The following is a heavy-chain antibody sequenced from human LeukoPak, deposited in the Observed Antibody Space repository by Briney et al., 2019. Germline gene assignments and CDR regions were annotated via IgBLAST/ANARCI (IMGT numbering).Heavy chain of an antibody. CDR2: INTDGSST. CDR1: GFPFSNHW. V-gene: IGHV3-74*01. D-gene: IGHD1-1*01. Sequence: GSLRLSCAASGFPFSNHWMNWVRQAPGKGLVWVSRINTDGSSTTYADSVKGRFTISRDNAKNTLYLQMNSLKNEDTAVYYCTKDRVWNSFDSWGQGTLVTVSS. CDR3: TKDRVWNSFDS. J-gene: IGHJ4*02.